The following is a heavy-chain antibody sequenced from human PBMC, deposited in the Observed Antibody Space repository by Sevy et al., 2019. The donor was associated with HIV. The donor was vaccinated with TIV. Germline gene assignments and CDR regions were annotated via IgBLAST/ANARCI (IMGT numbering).Heavy chain of an antibody. CDR2: FDPEDGET. J-gene: IGHJ4*02. Sequence: ASVKVSCKVSGYTLIEFSMHWVRQAPGKGLEWMGGFDPEDGETIYEQRFQGRVTMTKDTSTDTAYMELSSLRSEDPAVYYCATGLPGEYVDCSSCYSDYFAYWGQGTLVTVSS. D-gene: IGHD2-15*01. V-gene: IGHV1-24*01. CDR1: GYTLIEFS. CDR3: ATGLPGEYVDCSSCYSDYFAY.